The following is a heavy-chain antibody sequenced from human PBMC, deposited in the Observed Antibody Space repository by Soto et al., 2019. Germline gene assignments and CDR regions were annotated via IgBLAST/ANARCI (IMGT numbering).Heavy chain of an antibody. CDR3: ANSRVSAEIYWYFDL. J-gene: IGHJ2*01. V-gene: IGHV3-23*01. CDR1: GFTFSSYA. CDR2: ISGSGGST. Sequence: EVQLLESGGGLVQPGGSLRLSCAASGFTFSSYAMSWVRQAPGKGLEWVSAISGSGGSTYYADSVKGRFTISRDNSKNTLYLQMNSLRAEDTAVYYCANSRVSAEIYWYFDLWGRGTLVTVSS.